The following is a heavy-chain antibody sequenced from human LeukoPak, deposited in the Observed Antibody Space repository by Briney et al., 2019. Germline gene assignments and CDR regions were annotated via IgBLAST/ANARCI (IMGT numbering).Heavy chain of an antibody. J-gene: IGHJ3*02. Sequence: PGGSLRLSCAASRFTVSSNYMSWVRQAPGKGLEWVSVNYSGGSTYYADSVKGRFTISRDNSKNTLYLQMNSLRAEDTAVYYCARNYGGARGAFDIWGQGTMVTVSS. CDR1: RFTVSSNY. V-gene: IGHV3-53*01. CDR2: NYSGGST. CDR3: ARNYGGARGAFDI. D-gene: IGHD4/OR15-4a*01.